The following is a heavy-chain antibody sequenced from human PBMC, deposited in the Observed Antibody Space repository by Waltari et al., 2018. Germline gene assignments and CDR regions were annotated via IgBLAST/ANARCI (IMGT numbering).Heavy chain of an antibody. J-gene: IGHJ4*02. CDR1: GFTFNDAW. D-gene: IGHD6-19*01. Sequence: EVQLVESGGGLVKPGGSLRLSCAASGFTFNDAWMNWVRQAPGKGMEWVGRVKSKMDGGATDYPAPVKGRFTISRDDSKNTLYLQMNSLKTDDTAVYYCATTGQWLDEFDYWGQGTLVTVSS. CDR2: VKSKMDGGAT. V-gene: IGHV3-15*01. CDR3: ATTGQWLDEFDY.